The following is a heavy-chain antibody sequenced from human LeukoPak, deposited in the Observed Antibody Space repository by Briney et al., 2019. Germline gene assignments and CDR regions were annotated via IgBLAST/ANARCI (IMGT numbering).Heavy chain of an antibody. V-gene: IGHV4-59*01. CDR3: ARSGAWNAFDI. D-gene: IGHD2-21*02. CDR1: GGSISSYY. CDR2: IYYSGST. J-gene: IGHJ3*02. Sequence: PSETLSLTCTVSGGSISSYYWSWIRQPPGKGLEWIGYIYYSGSTNYNPSLKSRVTISVDTSKNQFSLKLSSVTAAGTAVYYCARSGAWNAFDIWGQGTMVTVSS.